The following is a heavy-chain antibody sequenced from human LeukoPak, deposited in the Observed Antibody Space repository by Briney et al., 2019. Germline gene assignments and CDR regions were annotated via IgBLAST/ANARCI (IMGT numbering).Heavy chain of an antibody. D-gene: IGHD4-17*01. Sequence: GRSLRLSCAASGFTFSSYGMHWVRQAPGKGLEWVAAISYDGSNKYYADSVKGRFTISRDNSKNTLYLQMHSLRAEDTAVYYCARDEVTTPRDWGQGTLVTVSS. V-gene: IGHV3-30*03. CDR3: ARDEVTTPRD. J-gene: IGHJ4*02. CDR2: ISYDGSNK. CDR1: GFTFSSYG.